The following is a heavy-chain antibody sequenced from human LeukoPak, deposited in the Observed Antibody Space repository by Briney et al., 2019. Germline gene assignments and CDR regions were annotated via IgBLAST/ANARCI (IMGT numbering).Heavy chain of an antibody. V-gene: IGHV3-21*01. CDR2: ISSSSSYI. Sequence: GGSLRLSCAASGFTFSSYSMNWVRQAPGKGLEWVSSISSSSSYIYYADSVKGRFTISRDNAKNSLYLQMNSLRAEDTAVYYCARVGVGYCSGGSCRSFDYWGQGTLVTVSS. D-gene: IGHD2-15*01. CDR3: ARVGVGYCSGGSCRSFDY. CDR1: GFTFSSYS. J-gene: IGHJ4*02.